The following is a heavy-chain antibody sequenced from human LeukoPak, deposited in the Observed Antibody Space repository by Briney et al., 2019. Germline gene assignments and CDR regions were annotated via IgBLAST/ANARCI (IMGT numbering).Heavy chain of an antibody. CDR3: AGKYYYDSSGHYYVDW. D-gene: IGHD3-22*01. J-gene: IGHJ4*02. Sequence: ASVKVSCKASGYTFTGYYMHWVRQAPGQGLEWMGWINPNSGGTNYAQKFQGRVTMTRDTSISTAYMELSRLRSDDTAVYYCAGKYYYDSSGHYYVDWWGQGTLVTVSS. V-gene: IGHV1-2*02. CDR1: GYTFTGYY. CDR2: INPNSGGT.